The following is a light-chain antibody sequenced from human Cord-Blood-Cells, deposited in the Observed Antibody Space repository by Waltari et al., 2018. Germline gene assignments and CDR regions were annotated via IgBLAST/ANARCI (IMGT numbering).Light chain of an antibody. Sequence: IVMTQSQDSLAVSLGERATINCKSSQCVLYSSNNKNYLAWYQQKPGQPPKLLIYWASTRESGVPDRFSGSGSGTDFTLTISSLQAEDVAVYYCQQYYSTPYTFGQGTKLEIK. CDR1: QCVLYSSNNKNY. J-gene: IGKJ2*01. CDR2: WAS. V-gene: IGKV4-1*01. CDR3: QQYYSTPYT.